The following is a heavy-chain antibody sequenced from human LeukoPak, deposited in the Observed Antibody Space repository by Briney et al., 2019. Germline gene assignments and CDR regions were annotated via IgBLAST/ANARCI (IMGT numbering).Heavy chain of an antibody. J-gene: IGHJ6*04. Sequence: GASVKVSCKASGYTFTGYYMHWVPQAPGQGLEWMGWINPNSGGTNYAQKFQGWVTMTRATSISTAYMELSRLRSDDTAVYYCARGGTMVRGVKGYYYGMDVWGKGPTVTVSS. CDR2: INPNSGGT. CDR3: ARGGTMVRGVKGYYYGMDV. CDR1: GYTFTGYY. D-gene: IGHD3-10*01. V-gene: IGHV1-2*04.